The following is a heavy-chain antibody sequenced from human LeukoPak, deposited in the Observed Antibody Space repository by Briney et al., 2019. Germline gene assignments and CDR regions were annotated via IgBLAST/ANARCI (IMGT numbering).Heavy chain of an antibody. Sequence: SETLSLTCTVSGGSISSSSFYWGWIRQPPGKGLEWVGSIYYSGSAYYSPSFKSRVTISVDTSENQLSLKLSSVTAADTAVYYCASAMIGVPDDAFDIWGQGTMVTVSS. D-gene: IGHD3-22*01. CDR2: IYYSGSA. V-gene: IGHV4-39*01. CDR1: GGSISSSSFY. CDR3: ASAMIGVPDDAFDI. J-gene: IGHJ3*02.